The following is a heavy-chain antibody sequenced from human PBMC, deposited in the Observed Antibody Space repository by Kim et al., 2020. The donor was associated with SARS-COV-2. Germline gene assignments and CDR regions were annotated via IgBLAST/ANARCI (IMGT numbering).Heavy chain of an antibody. V-gene: IGHV4-59*01. CDR3: ASSTHSSSWHGLDY. J-gene: IGHJ4*02. CDR1: GGSISSYY. D-gene: IGHD6-13*01. Sequence: SETMSLTCTVSGGSISSYYWSWIRQPPGKGLEWIGYIYYSGSTNYNPSLKSRVTISVDTSKNQFSLKLSSVTAADTAVYYCASSTHSSSWHGLDYWGQGTRVTVSS. CDR2: IYYSGST.